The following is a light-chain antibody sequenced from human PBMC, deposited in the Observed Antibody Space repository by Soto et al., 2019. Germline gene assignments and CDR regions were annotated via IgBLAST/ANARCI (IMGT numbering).Light chain of an antibody. CDR1: SDDVGGYNY. J-gene: IGLJ2*01. Sequence: QSALTQPPSASGSPGQSVTISCTGTSDDVGGYNYVSWYQQYPGKAPTLMIYEVNKRPSGVPDRFSGSKSGNTASLTVSGLQAEDEADYYCSSHAGSNPVVFGGGTKLTVL. V-gene: IGLV2-8*01. CDR2: EVN. CDR3: SSHAGSNPVV.